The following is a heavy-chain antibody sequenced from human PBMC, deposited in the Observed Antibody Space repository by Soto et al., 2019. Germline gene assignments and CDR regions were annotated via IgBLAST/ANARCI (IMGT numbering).Heavy chain of an antibody. CDR3: ARLYCISTSCYLGMDV. CDR1: GYTFTSYG. D-gene: IGHD2-2*01. Sequence: ASVKVSCKASGYTFTSYGISWVRQAPGQGLEWKGWISAYNSNTNYAQRLQGRVTMTTDTSTSTAYMELRSLRSDDTAVYYCARLYCISTSCYLGMDVWGQGTTVTVSS. V-gene: IGHV1-18*01. J-gene: IGHJ6*02. CDR2: ISAYNSNT.